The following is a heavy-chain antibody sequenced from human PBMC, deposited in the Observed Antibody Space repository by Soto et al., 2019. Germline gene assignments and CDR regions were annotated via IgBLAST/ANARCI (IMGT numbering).Heavy chain of an antibody. CDR3: ARGGRGYVWFNEV. CDR1: GGLFSSYA. D-gene: IGHD3-16*01. V-gene: IGHV1-69*01. CDR2: IIPVFDTV. Sequence: QEQLVQSGAEVKKSGSSVKVSCKDTGGLFSSYAVSWVRQAPGQGLEWMGGIIPVFDTVYYAQKFQGRVTITADESTNTAYMELSSLRSEDTAMYYCARGGRGYVWFNEVWGQGTLVTVSS. J-gene: IGHJ4*02.